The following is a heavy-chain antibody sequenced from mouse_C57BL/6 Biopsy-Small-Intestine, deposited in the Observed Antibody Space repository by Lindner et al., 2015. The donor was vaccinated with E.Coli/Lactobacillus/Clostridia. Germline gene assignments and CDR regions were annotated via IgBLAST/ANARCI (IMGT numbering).Heavy chain of an antibody. D-gene: IGHD6-1*01. CDR1: GYTFTTYN. V-gene: IGHV1-79*01. J-gene: IGHJ4*01. CDR3: AREGIAVAGTFDY. Sequence: SVKVSCKASGYTFTTYNINWVRQAPGQGLEWMGWINAYNGNTKYAQKLLGRVTMTADTSTRTAYMELRSLRSDDTAMYFCAREGIAVAGTFDYWGQGTLVTVSS. CDR2: INAYNGNT.